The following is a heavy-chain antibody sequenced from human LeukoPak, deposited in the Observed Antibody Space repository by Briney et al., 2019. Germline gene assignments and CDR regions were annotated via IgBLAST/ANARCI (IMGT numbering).Heavy chain of an antibody. Sequence: ASVKVSCKASGYTFTGYYMHWVRQAPGQGLEWMGWINPNSGGTNYAQKFQGRVTMTRDTSISTAYMEPSRLISDDTAVYYCARGASSGYSGYDPKIYYFDYWGQGTLVTVSS. D-gene: IGHD5-12*01. CDR3: ARGASSGYSGYDPKIYYFDY. CDR1: GYTFTGYY. J-gene: IGHJ4*02. CDR2: INPNSGGT. V-gene: IGHV1-2*02.